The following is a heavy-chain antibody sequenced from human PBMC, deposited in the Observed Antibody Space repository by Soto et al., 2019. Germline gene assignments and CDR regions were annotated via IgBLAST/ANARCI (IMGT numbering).Heavy chain of an antibody. CDR1: GYTFTSYG. V-gene: IGHV1-18*01. CDR3: ARDVATVTTSSLVDY. D-gene: IGHD4-17*01. J-gene: IGHJ4*02. CDR2: ISAYNGNT. Sequence: QVQLVQSGAEVKKPGASVKVSCKASGYTFTSYGISWVRQAPGQGLEWMGWISAYNGNTNYAQKLQGRVTMTTDTSTSTAYMELRRLRSDDTAVDDCARDVATVTTSSLVDYGGQGTLVTVSS.